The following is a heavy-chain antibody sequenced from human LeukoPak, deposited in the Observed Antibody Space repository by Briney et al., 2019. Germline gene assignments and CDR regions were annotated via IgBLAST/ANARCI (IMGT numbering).Heavy chain of an antibody. CDR2: TYYSSKWYN. CDR3: ARQEGYGLLDN. J-gene: IGHJ4*02. CDR1: GDSVSSNSVF. Sequence: SQTLSLTCAISGDSVSSNSVFWHWIRQSPSRGLEWLGRTYYSSKWYNDYAVSVKSRITINPDTSKNQFSLQLNSVTPEDTAVYYCARQEGYGLLDNWGQGTLVTASA. V-gene: IGHV6-1*01. D-gene: IGHD5-18*01.